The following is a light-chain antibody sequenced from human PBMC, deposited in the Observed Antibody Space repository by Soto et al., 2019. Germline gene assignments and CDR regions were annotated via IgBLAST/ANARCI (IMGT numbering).Light chain of an antibody. Sequence: IQLTQSPSSLSASVGDRVTITCRASQGISSFLAWYQQKPGKAPKLLIYGAYTLQSGVPSRFSGSGSATDFPLTIGSLQPEDFATYYCQQINSFPIPFGPGTKVDMK. CDR1: QGISSF. J-gene: IGKJ3*01. V-gene: IGKV1-9*01. CDR2: GAY. CDR3: QQINSFPIP.